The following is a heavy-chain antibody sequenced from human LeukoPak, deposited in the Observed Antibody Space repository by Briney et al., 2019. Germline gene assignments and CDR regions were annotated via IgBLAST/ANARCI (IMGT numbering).Heavy chain of an antibody. CDR3: ARGGYYYDSTGSWFHP. Sequence: ASVKVSCKASGYTFTSFFMHWVRPAPGQGLEWMGVLNPSGGSTSYAQKFQGRVTMTRDMSTSTVYMELSSLRSEDTAVYYCARGGYYYDSTGSWFHPWGQGTQVTVSS. J-gene: IGHJ5*02. CDR2: LNPSGGST. V-gene: IGHV1-46*01. CDR1: GYTFTSFF. D-gene: IGHD3-22*01.